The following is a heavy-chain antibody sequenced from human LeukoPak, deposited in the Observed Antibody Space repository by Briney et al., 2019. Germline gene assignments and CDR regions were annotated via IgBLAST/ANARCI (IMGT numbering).Heavy chain of an antibody. V-gene: IGHV3-33*01. CDR3: ARVAAVAGNIDAFDI. Sequence: PGGSLRLSCAASGFTFSSYGMHWVRQAPGKGLEGVAVIWYDGSNKYYADSVKGRFTISRDNSKNTLYLQMNSLRAEDTAVYYCARVAAVAGNIDAFDIWGQGTMVTVSS. CDR2: IWYDGSNK. J-gene: IGHJ3*02. CDR1: GFTFSSYG. D-gene: IGHD6-19*01.